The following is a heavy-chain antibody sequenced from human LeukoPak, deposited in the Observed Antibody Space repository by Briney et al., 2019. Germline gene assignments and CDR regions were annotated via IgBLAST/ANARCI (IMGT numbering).Heavy chain of an antibody. D-gene: IGHD3-3*01. Sequence: GASVKVSCKASGYTFTSYYMHWVRQAPGQGLEWTGIINPSGGSTSYAQKFQGRVTTTRDTSTSTVYMELSRLRSDDTAVYYCARALAPGDFWSGYLGRWFDPWGQGTLVTVSS. V-gene: IGHV1-46*01. CDR3: ARALAPGDFWSGYLGRWFDP. CDR2: INPSGGST. J-gene: IGHJ5*02. CDR1: GYTFTSYY.